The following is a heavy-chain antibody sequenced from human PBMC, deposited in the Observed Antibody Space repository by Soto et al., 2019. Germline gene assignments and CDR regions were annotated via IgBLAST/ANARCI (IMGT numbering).Heavy chain of an antibody. D-gene: IGHD2-2*01. CDR3: ARGPGTSYFDY. Sequence: QVQLVESGGGVVQPGRSLSLSCAGSGFTFGSYGMHWARQAPGKGLEGVAVIWSGGSNENYAASVKGRFTISRDNSKNMLYLQMNSLRAEDTAVYYCARGPGTSYFDYWGQGSLVTVSS. CDR2: IWSGGSNE. J-gene: IGHJ4*02. CDR1: GFTFGSYG. V-gene: IGHV3-33*01.